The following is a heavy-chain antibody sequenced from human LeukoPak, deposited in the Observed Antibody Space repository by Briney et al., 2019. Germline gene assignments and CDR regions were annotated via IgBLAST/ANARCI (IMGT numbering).Heavy chain of an antibody. V-gene: IGHV1-69*02. D-gene: IGHD3-10*01. CDR1: GGTFSSYT. CDR2: IIPILGIA. CDR3: ARAPGDFWFDP. J-gene: IGHJ5*02. Sequence: ASVKVSCKASGGTFSSYTISWVRQAPGQGLEWMGRIIPILGIANYAQKFQGRVTITADKSTSTAYMELSSLRSEDTAVYYCARAPGDFWFDPWGQGTLVTVSS.